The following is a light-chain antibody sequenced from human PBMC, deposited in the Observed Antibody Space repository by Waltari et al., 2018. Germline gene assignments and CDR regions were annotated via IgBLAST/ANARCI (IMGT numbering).Light chain of an antibody. Sequence: EIVMTQSPATLSVSPGERATLSCRASQRVSSNLAWYQQKPGQAPRPLIYGASTRATGIPARFSGSGSGTEFTLTIGSLQSEDFAVYYCQQYNNWPPLTFGGGTKVEIK. CDR1: QRVSSN. V-gene: IGKV3-15*01. CDR2: GAS. J-gene: IGKJ4*01. CDR3: QQYNNWPPLT.